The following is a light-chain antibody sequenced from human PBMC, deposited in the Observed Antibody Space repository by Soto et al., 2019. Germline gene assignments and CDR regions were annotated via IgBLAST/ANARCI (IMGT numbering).Light chain of an antibody. V-gene: IGKV1-39*01. CDR1: QTIPRS. Sequence: IQMTQSPSSLSASVGDRVTITCRASQTIPRSLNWYQQKPGKAPNLLIYTASILQTGAPSRFSGSGSETDFTLTISSLQPEDSGTYFCQQSHHFPYTFGQGTDREIK. J-gene: IGKJ2*01. CDR3: QQSHHFPYT. CDR2: TAS.